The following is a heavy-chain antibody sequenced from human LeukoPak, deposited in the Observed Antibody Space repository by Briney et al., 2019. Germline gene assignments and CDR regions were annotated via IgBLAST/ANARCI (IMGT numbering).Heavy chain of an antibody. CDR3: ASDYGVIPPARFDP. J-gene: IGHJ5*02. CDR1: GGSISTYY. D-gene: IGHD2-8*01. V-gene: IGHV4-4*07. Sequence: SETLSLTCTVSGGSISTYYWSWIRQPAGKGLEWIGRIYSSGSTSYNPSLQSRVTISLDKSKNQFSLKLSSVTAADTAVYYCASDYGVIPPARFDPWGQGTVVTVSS. CDR2: IYSSGST.